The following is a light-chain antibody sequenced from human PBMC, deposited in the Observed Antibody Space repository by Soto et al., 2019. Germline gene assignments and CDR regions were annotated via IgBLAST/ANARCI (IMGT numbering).Light chain of an antibody. J-gene: IGLJ3*02. V-gene: IGLV1-44*01. CDR2: SNN. CDR1: SSNIGSNT. CDR3: AAWDDSLNGGV. Sequence: QSVLTQPPSASGTPGQRVTISCSGSSSNIGSNTVNWYQQLPGTAPKLLISSNNQRPSGVPDRFSGSKSGTSASLAISGLQAEDEDDYYCAAWDDSLNGGVFGGGTKLTVL.